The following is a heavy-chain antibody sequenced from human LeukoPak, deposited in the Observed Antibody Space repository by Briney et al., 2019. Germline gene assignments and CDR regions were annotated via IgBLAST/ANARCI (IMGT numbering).Heavy chain of an antibody. CDR1: GFTFSSYG. J-gene: IGHJ5*02. Sequence: GGSLRLSCAASGFTFSSYGMHWVRQAPGKGLEWVAFIRYDGSNKYYADSVKGRFTISSDNSENTLYLQMNSLRAEDTAVYYCAKVVPAAIRWFDPWGQGTLVTVSS. D-gene: IGHD2-2*01. CDR3: AKVVPAAIRWFDP. V-gene: IGHV3-30*02. CDR2: IRYDGSNK.